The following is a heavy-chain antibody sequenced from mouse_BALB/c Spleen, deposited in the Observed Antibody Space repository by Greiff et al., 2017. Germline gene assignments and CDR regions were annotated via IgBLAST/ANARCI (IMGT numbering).Heavy chain of an antibody. Sequence: DVQLQESGPGLVKPSQSLSLTCTVTGYSITSDYAWNWIRQFPGNKLEWMGYISYSGSTSYNPSLKSRISITRDTSKNQFFLQLNSVTTEDTATYYCARSREGDAMDYWGQGTSVTVSS. J-gene: IGHJ4*01. CDR1: GYSITSDYA. V-gene: IGHV3-2*02. CDR2: ISYSGST. CDR3: ARSREGDAMDY.